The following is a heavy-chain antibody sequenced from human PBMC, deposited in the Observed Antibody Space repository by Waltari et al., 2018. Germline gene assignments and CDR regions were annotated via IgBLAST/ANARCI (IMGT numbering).Heavy chain of an antibody. Sequence: EVQLLESGGGLVQPGGSLRLSCAASGFTFSSYAMSWVRQAPGKGLEWVSAISGSGGSTYYADSVKGRFTISRDNSKNTLYRQMNSLRAEDTAVYYCASPQYSSGWEFDYWGQGTLVTVSS. D-gene: IGHD6-19*01. V-gene: IGHV3-23*01. CDR1: GFTFSSYA. J-gene: IGHJ4*02. CDR3: ASPQYSSGWEFDY. CDR2: ISGSGGST.